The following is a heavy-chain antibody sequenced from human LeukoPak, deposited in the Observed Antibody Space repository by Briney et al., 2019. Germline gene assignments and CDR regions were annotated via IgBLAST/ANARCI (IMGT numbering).Heavy chain of an antibody. CDR3: AKIPGGYGSGYFDY. V-gene: IGHV3-30*18. CDR2: ISYDGSNK. D-gene: IGHD3-10*01. J-gene: IGHJ4*02. Sequence: PGGSLRLSCAASGFTFSSYGMHWVRQAPGKGLEWVAVISYDGSNKYYADSVKGRFTISRDNSKNTLYLQMNSLRAEDTAVYYCAKIPGGYGSGYFDYWGQGTLVTVSS. CDR1: GFTFSSYG.